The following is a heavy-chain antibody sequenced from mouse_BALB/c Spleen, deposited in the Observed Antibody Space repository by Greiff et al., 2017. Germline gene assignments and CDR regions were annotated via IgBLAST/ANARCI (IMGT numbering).Heavy chain of an antibody. V-gene: IGHV1-54*03. CDR3: ARDSYNYAMDY. J-gene: IGHJ4*01. D-gene: IGHD3-3*01. Sequence: QVQLKESGAELVRPGTSVKVSCKASGYAFTNYLIEWVKQRPGQGLEWIGVINPGSGGTNYNEKFKGKATLTADKSSSTAYMQLSSLTSDDSAVYFCARDSYNYAMDYWGQGTSVTVSS. CDR2: INPGSGGT. CDR1: GYAFTNYL.